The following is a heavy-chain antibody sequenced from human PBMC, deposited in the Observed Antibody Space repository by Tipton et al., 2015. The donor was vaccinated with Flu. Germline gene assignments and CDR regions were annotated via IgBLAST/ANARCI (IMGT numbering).Heavy chain of an antibody. D-gene: IGHD3-10*01. V-gene: IGHV4-38-2*02. CDR1: GDSIRNDYF. Sequence: TLSLTCTVSGDSIRNDYFWGWIRQPPGKGLEWVATIHRSGSTKYNPSLKSRVTISVDTSKNQFSLRLSSVTAADTAVYYCARDLPRVRGVIITSYFDYWGQGTLVTVSS. J-gene: IGHJ4*02. CDR2: IHRSGST. CDR3: ARDLPRVRGVIITSYFDY.